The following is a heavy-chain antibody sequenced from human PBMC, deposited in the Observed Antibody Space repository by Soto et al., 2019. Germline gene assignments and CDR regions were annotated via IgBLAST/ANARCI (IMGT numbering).Heavy chain of an antibody. CDR2: ISSSSSYI. Sequence: TGGSLRLSCASSGFTFSSYSMNWVRQAPGKGLEWVSSISSSSSYIYYADSVKGRFTISRDNAKNSLYLQMNSLRAEDTAVYYCARDPRQQLPPNWFDPWGQGTLVTVSS. D-gene: IGHD6-13*01. CDR3: ARDPRQQLPPNWFDP. CDR1: GFTFSSYS. J-gene: IGHJ5*02. V-gene: IGHV3-21*01.